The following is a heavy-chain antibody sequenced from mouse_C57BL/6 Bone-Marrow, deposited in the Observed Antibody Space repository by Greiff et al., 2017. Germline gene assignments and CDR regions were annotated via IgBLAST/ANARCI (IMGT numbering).Heavy chain of an antibody. Sequence: QVQLQQPGAELVMPGASVKLSCKASGYTFTSYGISWVKQRTGQGLEWIGEIYPRSGNTYYNEKFKGKATLTADKSSSTAYMELRSLTSEDSAVYFCARPGSSYFYYAMDYWGQGTSVTVSS. CDR3: ARPGSSYFYYAMDY. CDR2: IYPRSGNT. V-gene: IGHV1-81*01. D-gene: IGHD1-1*01. J-gene: IGHJ4*01. CDR1: GYTFTSYG.